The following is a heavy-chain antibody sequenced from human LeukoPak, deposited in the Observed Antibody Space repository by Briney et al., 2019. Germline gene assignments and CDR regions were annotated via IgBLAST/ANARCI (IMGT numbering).Heavy chain of an antibody. Sequence: GGSLRLSCAASGFIFSSYGMRWVRQAPGKGLEWVAFIRYDGSNKYYADSVKGRFTISRDNSKNTLYLQTNSLRAEDTAVYYCANNGYGGNSFGYWGQGTLVTVSS. V-gene: IGHV3-30*02. CDR1: GFIFSSYG. D-gene: IGHD4-23*01. J-gene: IGHJ4*02. CDR3: ANNGYGGNSFGY. CDR2: IRYDGSNK.